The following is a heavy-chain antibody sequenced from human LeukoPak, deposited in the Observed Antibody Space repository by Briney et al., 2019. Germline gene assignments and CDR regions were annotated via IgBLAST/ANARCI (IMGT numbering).Heavy chain of an antibody. CDR3: ARARNGTLKY. Sequence: QTGRSLRLSCAASRFTFSHYAMHWVRQAPGKGLEWVAVISYDGSHQYSADSVKGRLSISRDNSRHTLYLQMNSLRPEDTAVYYCARARNGTLKYWGQGTLVIVSS. V-gene: IGHV3-30*01. CDR1: RFTFSHYA. D-gene: IGHD1-26*01. CDR2: ISYDGSHQ. J-gene: IGHJ4*02.